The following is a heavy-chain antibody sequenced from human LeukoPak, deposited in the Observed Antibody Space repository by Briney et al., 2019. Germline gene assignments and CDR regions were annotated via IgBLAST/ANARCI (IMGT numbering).Heavy chain of an antibody. CDR2: VYYNGGT. Sequence: SETLSLTCTVSGGSINYYYRSWIRQPPGKGLEWIGYVYYNGGTNYSPSLKSRVTISVDTSKNQFSLKLSSVTATDTAVYYCARITGDNSLDYWGQGALVTVSS. CDR1: GGSINYYY. V-gene: IGHV4-59*08. J-gene: IGHJ4*02. D-gene: IGHD7-27*01. CDR3: ARITGDNSLDY.